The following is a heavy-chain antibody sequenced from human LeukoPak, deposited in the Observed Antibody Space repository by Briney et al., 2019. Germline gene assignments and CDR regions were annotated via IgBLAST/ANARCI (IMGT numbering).Heavy chain of an antibody. J-gene: IGHJ6*03. CDR2: INSEGTST. CDR1: GFTFSSYW. V-gene: IGHV3-74*01. D-gene: IGHD3-10*01. Sequence: GGSLRLSCAASGFTFSSYWMHWVRQVPGKGLGWVSRINSEGTSTGYADSVKGRFTISRDNAKNTLYLQMNSLRAEDTAVYYCARDMDRYYMDVWGKGTTVTISS. CDR3: ARDMDRYYMDV.